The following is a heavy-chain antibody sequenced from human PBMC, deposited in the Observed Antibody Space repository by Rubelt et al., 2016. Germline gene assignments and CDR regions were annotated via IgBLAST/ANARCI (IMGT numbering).Heavy chain of an antibody. Sequence: GESGAEVKKPGASVKVSCKASGYTFTGYYMHWVRQAPGQGLEWMGWINPNSGGTNYAQKFQGRVTMTRDTSISTAYMERSRLRSDDTAVYYCAINTKRWLQSPFDYWGQGTLVTVSS. J-gene: IGHJ4*02. CDR1: GYTFTGYY. D-gene: IGHD5-24*01. CDR3: AINTKRWLQSPFDY. V-gene: IGHV1-2*02. CDR2: INPNSGGT.